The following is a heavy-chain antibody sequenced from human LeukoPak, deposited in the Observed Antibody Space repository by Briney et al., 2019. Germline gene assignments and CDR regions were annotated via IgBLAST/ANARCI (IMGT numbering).Heavy chain of an antibody. Sequence: ASVKVSCKASGYTFTGYYMHWVRQAPGQGLEWMGWFNPNSGGTNYAQKFQGWVTMTRDTSISTAYMELSRLRSDDTAVYYCARGWFGDPLNAFDIWGQGTMVTVSS. D-gene: IGHD3-10*01. CDR1: GYTFTGYY. V-gene: IGHV1-2*04. J-gene: IGHJ3*02. CDR2: FNPNSGGT. CDR3: ARGWFGDPLNAFDI.